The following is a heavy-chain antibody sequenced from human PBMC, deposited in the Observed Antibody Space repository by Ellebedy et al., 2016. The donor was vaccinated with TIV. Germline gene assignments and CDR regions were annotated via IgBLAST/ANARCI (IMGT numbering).Heavy chain of an antibody. D-gene: IGHD1-7*01. CDR1: GISLRSYA. J-gene: IGHJ4*02. CDR3: AKLPVAYNWNYAYDY. CDR2: IGCTGGTT. V-gene: IGHV3-23*01. Sequence: PGESLKISCAASGISLRSYAMSWVRQAPGKGLEWVSTIGCTGGTTYYRESVKGRFTVSRDTSRNTLYLQMNSMRAEDTDVYYCAKLPVAYNWNYAYDYWGQGTLVTVSS.